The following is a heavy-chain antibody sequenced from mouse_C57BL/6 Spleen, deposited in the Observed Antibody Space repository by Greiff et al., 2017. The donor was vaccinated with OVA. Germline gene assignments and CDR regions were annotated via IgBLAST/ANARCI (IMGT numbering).Heavy chain of an antibody. V-gene: IGHV1-59*01. CDR3: ARGDYDYDPFAY. CDR2: IDPSDSYT. D-gene: IGHD2-4*01. J-gene: IGHJ3*01. CDR1: GYTFTSYW. Sequence: QVQLQQPGAELVRPGTSVKLSCKASGYTFTSYWMHWVKQRPGQGLEWIGVIDPSDSYTNYNQKFKGKATLTVDTSSSTAYMQLSSLTSEDSAVYYCARGDYDYDPFAYWGQGTLVTVSA.